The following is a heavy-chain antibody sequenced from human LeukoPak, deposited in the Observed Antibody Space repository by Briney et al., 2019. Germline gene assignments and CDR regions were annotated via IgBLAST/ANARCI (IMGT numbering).Heavy chain of an antibody. V-gene: IGHV3-64*01. CDR2: LGPNGDST. CDR1: GFTFDNYA. J-gene: IGHJ4*02. D-gene: IGHD3-10*01. CDR3: ARTYSYGAGTYSSFGY. Sequence: SGGSLRLSCAAFGFTFDNYALHWVRQAPGKGLEYVSSLGPNGDSTYYANSVKGRFTISRDNPQHTLFLQMGSLRVEDTAVYYCARTYSYGAGTYSSFGYWGQGTLVTVS.